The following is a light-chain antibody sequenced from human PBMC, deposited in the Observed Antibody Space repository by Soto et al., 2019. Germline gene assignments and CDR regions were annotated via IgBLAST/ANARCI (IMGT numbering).Light chain of an antibody. CDR2: KAS. CDR1: QAISSW. Sequence: DIQMTQSPSTLSGSVGERAPLTCRASQAISSWLAWYQQKPGKAPKLLIYKASTLKSGVPSRFSGSGSGTEFTLTISSLQPDDFATYYCQHYNSYSEAFGQGTKVDIK. CDR3: QHYNSYSEA. V-gene: IGKV1-5*03. J-gene: IGKJ1*01.